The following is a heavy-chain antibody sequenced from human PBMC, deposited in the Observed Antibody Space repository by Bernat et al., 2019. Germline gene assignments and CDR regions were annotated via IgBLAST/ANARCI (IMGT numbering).Heavy chain of an antibody. D-gene: IGHD3-16*01. J-gene: IGHJ6*02. Sequence: QVQLVESGGGVVQPGRSLRLSCAASGFTFSSYGLHWVRQAPGQGLEWVAVISYDGSNKYYADSVKGRFTISRDNSKNTLYLQMNSLRAEDTAVYYCAKDLYGGIYYYGMDVWGQGTTVTVSS. CDR1: GFTFSSYG. CDR3: AKDLYGGIYYYGMDV. CDR2: ISYDGSNK. V-gene: IGHV3-30*18.